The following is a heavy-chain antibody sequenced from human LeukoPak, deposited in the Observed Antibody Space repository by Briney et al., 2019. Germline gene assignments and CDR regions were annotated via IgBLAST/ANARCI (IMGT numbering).Heavy chain of an antibody. CDR1: GGSISSYY. CDR2: IYYSGST. Sequence: SETLSLTCTVSGGSISSYYWSWIRQPPGKGLEWIGYIYYSGSTNYNPSLKSRVTISVDTSKNQFSLKLSSVTAADTAVYYCARQGAYDFWSGYYSPDAFDIWGQGTMVTVSS. J-gene: IGHJ3*02. D-gene: IGHD3-3*01. V-gene: IGHV4-59*08. CDR3: ARQGAYDFWSGYYSPDAFDI.